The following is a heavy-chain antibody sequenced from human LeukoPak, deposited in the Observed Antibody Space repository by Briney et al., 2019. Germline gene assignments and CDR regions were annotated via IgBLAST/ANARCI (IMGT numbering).Heavy chain of an antibody. CDR2: ISTSSSYI. V-gene: IGHV3-21*01. CDR1: GFTFSSYT. J-gene: IGHJ4*02. CDR3: ARVPMVRGIAIAEADY. D-gene: IGHD3-10*01. Sequence: GGSLRLSCAASGFTFSSYTMNWVRQAPGKGLEWVSSISTSSSYIYYADSVKGRFTISRDDAKNSLYLQMNSLRAEDTAVYYCARVPMVRGIAIAEADYWGQGTLVTVSS.